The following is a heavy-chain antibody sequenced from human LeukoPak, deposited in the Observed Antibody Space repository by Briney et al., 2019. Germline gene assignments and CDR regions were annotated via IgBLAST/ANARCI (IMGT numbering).Heavy chain of an antibody. CDR3: ARVGEHCSGGSCYGY. J-gene: IGHJ4*02. D-gene: IGHD2-15*01. CDR1: GGSINNYY. V-gene: IGHV3-11*05. CDR2: ISSSSSYT. Sequence: LSLTCTVSGGSINNYYWSWIRQAPGKGLEWVSYISSSSSYTNYADSVKGRFTISRDNAKNSLYLQMNSLRAEDTAVYYCARVGEHCSGGSCYGYWGQGTLVTVSS.